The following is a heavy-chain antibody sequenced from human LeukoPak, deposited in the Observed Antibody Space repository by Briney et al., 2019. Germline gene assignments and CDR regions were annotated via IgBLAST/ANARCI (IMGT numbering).Heavy chain of an antibody. CDR2: INHSGST. V-gene: IGHV4-34*01. J-gene: IGHJ6*03. CDR1: GGSFSGYY. Sequence: PSETLSLTCAVYGGSFSGYYWSWIRQPPGKGLEWIGEINHSGSTNYNPSLKSRATISVDASKNHFALKLSAVTAADTAVYYCARVLSGRGSLYDYYYYMDVWGKGTTVTISS. CDR3: ARVLSGRGSLYDYYYYMDV. D-gene: IGHD3-10*01.